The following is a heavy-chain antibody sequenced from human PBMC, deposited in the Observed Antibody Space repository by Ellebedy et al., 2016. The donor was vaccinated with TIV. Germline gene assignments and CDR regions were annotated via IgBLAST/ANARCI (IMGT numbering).Heavy chain of an antibody. CDR1: GFTFSSYW. CDR2: IKQDGSEK. D-gene: IGHD3-3*01. CDR3: ARAPRSRSIFGVVIREYYYYGMDV. J-gene: IGHJ6*02. V-gene: IGHV3-7*03. Sequence: GGSLRLXCAASGFTFSSYWMSWVRQAPGQGLEWVANIKQDGSEKYYVDSVKGRFTISRDNAKNSLYLQMNSLRAEDTAVYYCARAPRSRSIFGVVIREYYYYGMDVWGQGTTVTVSS.